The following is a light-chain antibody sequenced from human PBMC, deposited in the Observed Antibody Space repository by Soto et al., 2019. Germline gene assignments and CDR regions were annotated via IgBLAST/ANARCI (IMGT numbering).Light chain of an antibody. CDR1: QGISNS. CDR2: AAS. V-gene: IGKV1-27*01. CDR3: QKYNSATPPRAT. Sequence: DIQMTQSPSSLSASVGDRVTITCRASQGISNSLAWYQQKPGKVPKLLIYAASTLQSGVPSRFSGSGSGTDFPLTISSLQPEEVATYYCQKYNSATPPRATFGQGTKVEIK. J-gene: IGKJ1*01.